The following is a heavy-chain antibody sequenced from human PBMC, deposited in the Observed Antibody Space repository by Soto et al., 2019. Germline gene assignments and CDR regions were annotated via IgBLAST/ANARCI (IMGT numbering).Heavy chain of an antibody. D-gene: IGHD6-6*01. J-gene: IGHJ5*02. CDR3: ERDRHNNFFDP. Sequence: WTWIRQSPGKGLEWIGYIYYSGSTYYNPSLERRVAISLDTSRSQFSLTLHSVTAADTSIYYCERDRHNNFFDPWGQGTLVTVSS. V-gene: IGHV4-31*02. CDR2: IYYSGST.